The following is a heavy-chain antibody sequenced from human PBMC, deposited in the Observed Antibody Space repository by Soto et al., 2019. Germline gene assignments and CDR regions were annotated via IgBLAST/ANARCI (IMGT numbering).Heavy chain of an antibody. V-gene: IGHV5-51*01. Sequence: PGESLKISCKGSGYKFTSYWIGWVRQMPGKGLEWMGFIYPGDSDTRYSPSFQGQVTISVDKSISAAYLQWSSLRASDTAMYYCARLRDSSVYYYFYAVGVWDQGTSVTVSS. CDR1: GYKFTSYW. CDR2: IYPGDSDT. D-gene: IGHD3-22*01. CDR3: ARLRDSSVYYYFYAVGV. J-gene: IGHJ6*02.